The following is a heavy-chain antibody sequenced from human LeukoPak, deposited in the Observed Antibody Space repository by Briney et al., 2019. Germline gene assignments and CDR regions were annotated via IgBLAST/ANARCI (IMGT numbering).Heavy chain of an antibody. J-gene: IGHJ2*01. CDR2: TYYRSKWYN. Sequence: SQTLSLTCAISGDSVSSNSAAWNWIRQSPSRGLEWLGRTYYRSKWYNDYAVSVKSRITINPDTSKNQFSLQLNSVTPEDTAVYYCAREYGYSSGWSVPWHFDLWGRGTLVTVSS. D-gene: IGHD6-19*01. V-gene: IGHV6-1*01. CDR1: GDSVSSNSAA. CDR3: AREYGYSSGWSVPWHFDL.